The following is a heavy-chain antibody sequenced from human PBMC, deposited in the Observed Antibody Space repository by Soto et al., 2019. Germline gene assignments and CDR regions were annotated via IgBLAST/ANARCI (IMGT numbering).Heavy chain of an antibody. V-gene: IGHV3-30-3*01. CDR2: ISYDGSNK. D-gene: IGHD6-19*01. J-gene: IGHJ4*02. Sequence: GGSLILSCAASGFTFSSYAMHWVRQAPGKGLEWVAVISYDGSNKYYADSVKGRFTISRDNAKNSLYLQMNSLRDEDTAVYYCARSSPGIAVAGTFDYWGQGTLVTVSS. CDR1: GFTFSSYA. CDR3: ARSSPGIAVAGTFDY.